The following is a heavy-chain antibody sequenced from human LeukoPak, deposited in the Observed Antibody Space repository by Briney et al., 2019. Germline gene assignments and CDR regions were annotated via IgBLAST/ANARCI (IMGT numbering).Heavy chain of an antibody. V-gene: IGHV4-38-2*02. J-gene: IGHJ5*02. Sequence: PPETLSLTCTVSGYSISSGYYWGWIRQPPGKGLEWIGSIYHSGSTYYNPSLKSRVTISVDTPKNQFSLKLSSVTAADTAVYYCARIKSAVTTWLIRNWFDPWGQGTLVTVSS. D-gene: IGHD4-17*01. CDR1: GYSISSGYY. CDR2: IYHSGST. CDR3: ARIKSAVTTWLIRNWFDP.